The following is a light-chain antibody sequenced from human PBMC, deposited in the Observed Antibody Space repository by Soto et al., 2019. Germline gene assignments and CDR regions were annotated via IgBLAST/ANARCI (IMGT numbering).Light chain of an antibody. CDR3: QQYKSSYT. CDR1: QTISGW. CDR2: DAS. J-gene: IGKJ2*01. Sequence: DIQMTQSPSTLSASVGHRVTITCRASQTISGWLAWYQQKPGKAPELLIYDASKLQNGVPSRFSGSESGTEFTLTISSLQPDDVATYYCQQYKSSYTFGQGTK. V-gene: IGKV1-5*01.